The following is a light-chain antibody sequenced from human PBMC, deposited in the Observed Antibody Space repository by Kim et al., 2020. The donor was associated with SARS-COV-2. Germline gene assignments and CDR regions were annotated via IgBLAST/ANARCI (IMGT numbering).Light chain of an antibody. Sequence: GQSITISRTGTSSDVGGYNYVSWYQQHPGKAPKLMIYDVSNRPSGVSNRFSCSKSGNTASLTISGLQAEDEADYYCSSYTSSSTLVFGTGTKVTVL. CDR1: SSDVGGYNY. J-gene: IGLJ1*01. V-gene: IGLV2-14*03. CDR2: DVS. CDR3: SSYTSSSTLV.